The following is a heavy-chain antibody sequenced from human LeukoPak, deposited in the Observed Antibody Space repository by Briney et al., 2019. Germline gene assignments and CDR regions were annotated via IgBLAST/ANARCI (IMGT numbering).Heavy chain of an antibody. Sequence: GGSLGLSCATSAFTLSTCAMSWVRQAPGKGLEWVSFITGDETYYTDSVKGRFTLSRDTSKNMLYLHMNNLRVEDTALYFCASRPGPGLGPLDFWGQGTLVSVSS. CDR2: ITGDET. V-gene: IGHV3-23*01. D-gene: IGHD1-1*01. CDR1: AFTLSTCA. CDR3: ASRPGPGLGPLDF. J-gene: IGHJ4*02.